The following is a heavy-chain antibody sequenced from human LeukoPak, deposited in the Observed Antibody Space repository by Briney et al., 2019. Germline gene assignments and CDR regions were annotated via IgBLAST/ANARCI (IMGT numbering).Heavy chain of an antibody. CDR3: ARDSRGGGPDFDY. D-gene: IGHD3-16*01. CDR2: NCHSGST. CDR1: GYSISSGYY. V-gene: IGHV4-38-2*02. J-gene: IGHJ4*02. Sequence: PSETLSLTCTVSGYSISSGYYWGWIRQPPGKWLEWIGSNCHSGSTAYNPSLKSRVTISIDTSRNQFSLNLSSVTAADTAVYYCARDSRGGGPDFDYWGQGTLVTVSS.